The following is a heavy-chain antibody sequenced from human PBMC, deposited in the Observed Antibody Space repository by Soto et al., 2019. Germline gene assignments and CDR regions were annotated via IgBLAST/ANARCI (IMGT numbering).Heavy chain of an antibody. CDR3: AKVMVVVPDAMDV. V-gene: IGHV3-23*01. J-gene: IGHJ6*02. D-gene: IGHD2-2*01. CDR2: ISASGAST. CDR1: GLTFSSYA. Sequence: VQVLESGGGLVQPGGSLRLSCAASGLTFSSYAMSWVRQAPGKGLEWVSSISASGASTYSPDSAKGRFTIAIDNSKNTLYLQMNSLRAEEAAVYYCAKVMVVVPDAMDVWGQGATVSVSS.